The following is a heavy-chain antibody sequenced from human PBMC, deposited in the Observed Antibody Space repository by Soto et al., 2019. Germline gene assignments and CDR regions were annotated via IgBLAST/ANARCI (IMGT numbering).Heavy chain of an antibody. V-gene: IGHV1-69*01. CDR3: ASERRYCSGGIFNKGVES. D-gene: IGHD2-15*01. J-gene: IGHJ5*02. Sequence: QVQLVQSGAEVKKPGSSVKVSCKASGGTFSSYAISWVRQAPGQGLEWMGGIIPIFGTANYAQKFQGRVTITADESTRTGYMELSSLRSEDQAVYYCASERRYCSGGIFNKGVESWVQGTRVAVS. CDR1: GGTFSSYA. CDR2: IIPIFGTA.